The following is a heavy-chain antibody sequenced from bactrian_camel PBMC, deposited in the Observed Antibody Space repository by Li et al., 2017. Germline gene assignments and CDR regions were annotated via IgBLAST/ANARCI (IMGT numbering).Heavy chain of an antibody. D-gene: IGHD6*01. V-gene: IGHV3-2*01. CDR2: LDSDGTTS. CDR1: GQSFTGYC. CDR3: AAGWAYGGDCDYNY. Sequence: HVQLVESGGGSVQAGGSLRLSCAPSGQSFTGYCMAWFRQAPGEERKAVASLDSDGTTSYADSVKGRFTISKDNAKSTLDLQMNDLSPEDTAMYYCAAGWAYGGDCDYNYWGQGTQVTVSS. J-gene: IGHJ4*01.